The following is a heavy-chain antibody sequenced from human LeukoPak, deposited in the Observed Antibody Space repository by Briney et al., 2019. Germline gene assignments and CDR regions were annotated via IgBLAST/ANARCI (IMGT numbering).Heavy chain of an antibody. J-gene: IGHJ4*02. CDR1: GYTFVSYY. D-gene: IGHD1-20*01. Sequence: ASVKVSCKASGYTFVSYYIHWVRQAPGQGLEWMGLINPSSGNTPYAQQFQGRVTMTRDTSTSTVYMELSSLRSEDTAVYYCARHSLIGTTPFDYWGQGTLVTVPS. CDR2: INPSSGNT. V-gene: IGHV1-46*01. CDR3: ARHSLIGTTPFDY.